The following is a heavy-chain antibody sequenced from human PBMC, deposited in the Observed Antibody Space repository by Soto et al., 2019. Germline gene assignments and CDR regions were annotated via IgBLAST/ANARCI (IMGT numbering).Heavy chain of an antibody. Sequence: SETLSLTCTVSGGSISSYYWSWIRQPAGKGLEWIGRIYTSGSTNYNPSLKSRVTMSVDTSKNQFSLKLSSVTAADTAVYYCARDPPRYCSGGSCYSLGLDYWGQGTLVTVSS. CDR3: ARDPPRYCSGGSCYSLGLDY. V-gene: IGHV4-4*07. D-gene: IGHD2-15*01. CDR1: GGSISSYY. CDR2: IYTSGST. J-gene: IGHJ4*02.